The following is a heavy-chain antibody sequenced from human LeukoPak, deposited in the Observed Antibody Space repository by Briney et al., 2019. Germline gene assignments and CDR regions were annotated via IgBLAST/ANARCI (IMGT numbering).Heavy chain of an antibody. J-gene: IGHJ5*02. D-gene: IGHD4-23*01. CDR3: ARVPDGGNTGNWFDP. Sequence: ASVKVSCKASGYTFTSYGISWVRQAPGQGLEWMGWISAYNGNTNYAQKLQGRVTMTTDTSTSTAYMELRSLRSDDTAVYYCARVPDGGNTGNWFDPWGQGTPVTVSS. V-gene: IGHV1-18*01. CDR2: ISAYNGNT. CDR1: GYTFTSYG.